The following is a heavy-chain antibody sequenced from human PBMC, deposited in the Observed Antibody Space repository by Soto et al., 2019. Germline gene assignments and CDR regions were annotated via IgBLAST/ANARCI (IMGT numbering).Heavy chain of an antibody. CDR3: ARDLLVQGRKSVWFDP. Sequence: QVQLVQSGAEVKKPGSSVKVSCKASGGTFSSYAISWVRPAPGQGLEWMGGIIPIFGTANYAQKFQGRFTITADEPTSAAYLDLSSLRSEDPAVYYCARDLLVQGRKSVWFDPWGQGTLVVVSS. V-gene: IGHV1-69*12. J-gene: IGHJ5*02. CDR1: GGTFSSYA. CDR2: IIPIFGTA.